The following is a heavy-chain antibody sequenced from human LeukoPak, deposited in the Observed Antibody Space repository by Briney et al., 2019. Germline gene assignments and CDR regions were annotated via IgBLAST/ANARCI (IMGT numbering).Heavy chain of an antibody. Sequence: RSGGSLRLSCAGSGFNFSSYSMSWVRQAPWKGLEFVSSISSSSSFIYYADSVKGRFTISRDNAKKSLSLQMNSLRAEDTAVYYCAKDDEGSAWRLDYHAFDIWGQGTMVTVSS. CDR2: ISSSSSFI. V-gene: IGHV3-21*04. CDR3: AKDDEGSAWRLDYHAFDI. D-gene: IGHD4/OR15-4a*01. CDR1: GFNFSSYS. J-gene: IGHJ3*02.